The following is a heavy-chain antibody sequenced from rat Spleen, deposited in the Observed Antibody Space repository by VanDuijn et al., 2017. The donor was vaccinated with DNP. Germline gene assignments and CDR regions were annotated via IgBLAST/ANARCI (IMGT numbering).Heavy chain of an antibody. Sequence: EVQVVETGGGLVQPGRSLKLSCVASGFTFSSYWMYWIRQAPGKGLEWVASISTDGGSTYYPESVKGRFTISRDDAENTLYLEMSSLRSEDTATYFCTRGRDYFDYWGQGVMVTVSS. CDR1: GFTFSSYW. V-gene: IGHV5-58*01. J-gene: IGHJ2*01. CDR2: ISTDGGST. CDR3: TRGRDYFDY.